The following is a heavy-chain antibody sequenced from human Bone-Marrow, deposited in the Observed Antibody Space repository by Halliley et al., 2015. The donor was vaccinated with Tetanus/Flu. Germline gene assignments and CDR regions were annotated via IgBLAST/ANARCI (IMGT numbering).Heavy chain of an antibody. CDR3: ARLKVVTGYSYGMDV. Sequence: SITISGHYTYYGDSVEGRFTISGDDAKNSLYLQMDRLRAEDTAVYYCARLKVVTGYSYGMDVWGQGTTVTVSS. J-gene: IGHJ6*02. V-gene: IGHV3-21*01. D-gene: IGHD3-22*01. CDR2: ITISGHYT.